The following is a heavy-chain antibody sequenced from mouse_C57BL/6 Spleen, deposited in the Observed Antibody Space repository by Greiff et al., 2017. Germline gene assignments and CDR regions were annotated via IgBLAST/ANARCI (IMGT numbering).Heavy chain of an antibody. J-gene: IGHJ1*03. CDR1: GFTFSDYY. CDR2: INYDGSST. V-gene: IGHV5-16*01. CDR3: ARDYYGRDWYCDV. Sequence: EVHLVESEGGLVQPGSSMKLSCTASGFTFSDYYMAWVRQVPEKGLEWVANINYDGSSTYYLDSLKSRFIISRDNAKNILYLQMSSLKSEDTATXYCARDYYGRDWYCDVWGTGTTVTVSS. D-gene: IGHD1-1*01.